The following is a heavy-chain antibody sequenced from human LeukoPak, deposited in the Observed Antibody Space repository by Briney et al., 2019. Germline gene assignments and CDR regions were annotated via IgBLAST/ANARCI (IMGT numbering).Heavy chain of an antibody. Sequence: GGSLRLSCAASGFTFSSSSMNWVRQAPGKGLELVSSISSSSSYIYYADSVKGRFTISRDNAKNSLYLQMNSLRAEDTAVYYCARGSGSWYAPCDYWGQGTLVTVSS. V-gene: IGHV3-21*01. CDR1: GFTFSSSS. D-gene: IGHD2-15*01. CDR3: ARGSGSWYAPCDY. CDR2: ISSSSSYI. J-gene: IGHJ4*02.